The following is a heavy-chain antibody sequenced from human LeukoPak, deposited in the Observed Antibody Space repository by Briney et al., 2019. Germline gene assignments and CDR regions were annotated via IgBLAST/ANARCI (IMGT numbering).Heavy chain of an antibody. CDR1: GFTFSSYS. J-gene: IGHJ3*02. Sequence: GGSLRLSCAASGFTFSSYSMNWVRLAPGKGLEWVSSISSSGTYVYYADSVKGRFTISRDNAKNSLSLQMNSLRADDAAVYYCARASSKQLAGYLPDGFDIWGQGTMVTVSS. CDR2: ISSSGTYV. D-gene: IGHD3-9*01. V-gene: IGHV3-21*01. CDR3: ARASSKQLAGYLPDGFDI.